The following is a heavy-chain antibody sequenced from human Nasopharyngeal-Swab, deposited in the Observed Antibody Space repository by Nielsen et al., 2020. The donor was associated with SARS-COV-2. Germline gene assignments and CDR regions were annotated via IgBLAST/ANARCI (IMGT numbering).Heavy chain of an antibody. V-gene: IGHV4-59*01. D-gene: IGHD3-10*01. CDR3: ARDRVAAGMDV. CDR1: GGSISSYY. J-gene: IGHJ6*03. CDR2: IYYSGST. Sequence: SETLSLTCTVSGGSISSYYWSWIRQPPGKGLEWIGYIYYSGSTNYNPSLKSRVTISVDTSENQFSLKLSSVTAADTAVYYCARDRVAAGMDVWGKGTTVTVSS.